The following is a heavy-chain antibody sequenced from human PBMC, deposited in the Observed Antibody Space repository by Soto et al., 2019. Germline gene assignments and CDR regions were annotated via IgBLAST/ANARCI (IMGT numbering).Heavy chain of an antibody. CDR1: VGSIIDSNYY. D-gene: IGHD2-8*01. CDR2: IYYSGTT. Sequence: PSQTLSLTCTFSVGSIIDSNYYWGWIRQPPGKGLEWIGSIYYSGTTYYTQSLKSRVTIYVDTSKNSFSLNLSCVTAADTSVYYCAIHPQICSPRFDPWGQGTLIIVSS. V-gene: IGHV4-39*01. J-gene: IGHJ5*02. CDR3: AIHPQICSPRFDP.